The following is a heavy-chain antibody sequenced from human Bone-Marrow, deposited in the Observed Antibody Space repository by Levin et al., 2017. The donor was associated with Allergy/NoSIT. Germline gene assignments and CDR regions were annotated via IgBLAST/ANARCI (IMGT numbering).Heavy chain of an antibody. CDR1: GFTFSSYW. V-gene: IGHV3-7*04. D-gene: IGHD5-12*01. J-gene: IGHJ5*02. Sequence: PGGSLRLSCAASGFTFSSYWMSWVRQAPGKGLEWVANIKQDGSEKYYVDSVKGRFTISRDNAKNSLYLQMNSLRAEDTAVYYCARRRGLRPNNWFDPWGQGTLVTVSS. CDR3: ARRRGLRPNNWFDP. CDR2: IKQDGSEK.